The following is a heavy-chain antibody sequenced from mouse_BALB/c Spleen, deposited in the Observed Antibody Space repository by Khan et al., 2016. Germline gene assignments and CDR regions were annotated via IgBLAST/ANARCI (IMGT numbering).Heavy chain of an antibody. V-gene: IGHV5-6-5*01. Sequence: EVELVESGGGLMKPGGSLKLSCAASGFTFSNYAMSWVRQTPEKRLEWVAFISSGGSTYYPDSVKGRFTISRNNARNILYLQMSSLRSEDTAMYYCSRSHYGSSYAEWFGYWGQGTLVTVSA. CDR1: GFTFSNYA. D-gene: IGHD1-1*01. CDR2: ISSGGST. J-gene: IGHJ3*01. CDR3: SRSHYGSSYAEWFGY.